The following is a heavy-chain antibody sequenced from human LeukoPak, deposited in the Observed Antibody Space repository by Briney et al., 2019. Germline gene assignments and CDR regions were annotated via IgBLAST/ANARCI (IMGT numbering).Heavy chain of an antibody. J-gene: IGHJ4*02. Sequence: SVKVSCKASGYTFTGYYMHWVRQAPGQGLEWMGGIIPVFGTANYAQKFQGRVTITADESTSTAYMELSSLRSEDTAVYYCARDRGSGSFDFDYWGQGTLVTVSS. CDR2: IIPVFGTA. CDR3: ARDRGSGSFDFDY. CDR1: GYTFTGYY. V-gene: IGHV1-69*13. D-gene: IGHD3-10*01.